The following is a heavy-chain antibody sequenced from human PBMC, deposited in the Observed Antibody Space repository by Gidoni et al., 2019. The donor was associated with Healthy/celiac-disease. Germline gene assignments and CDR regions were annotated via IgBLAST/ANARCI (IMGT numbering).Heavy chain of an antibody. CDR2: ISWNSGSI. CDR3: AKGAMIVVVTTDYFDY. V-gene: IGHV3-9*01. D-gene: IGHD3-22*01. CDR1: GFTFDADA. J-gene: IGHJ4*02. Sequence: EVQLVESGGGLVQPGRSLRLSCAASGFTFDADAMHWVRQAPGKGLEWVSGISWNSGSIGYADSVKGRFTISRDNAKNSLYLQMNSLRAEDTALYYCAKGAMIVVVTTDYFDYWGQGTLVTVSS.